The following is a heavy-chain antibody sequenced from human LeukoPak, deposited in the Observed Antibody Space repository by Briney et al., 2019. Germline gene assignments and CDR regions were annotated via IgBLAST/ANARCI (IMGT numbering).Heavy chain of an antibody. Sequence: PSETLSLTCTVSGGSISSSSYYWGWIRQPPGKGLEWIGSIYYSGSTYYNPSLKSRVTISVDTSKNQFSLKLSSVTAADTAVYYCARQTITYSSSSPIDYWGQGTLVTVSS. CDR3: ARQTITYSSSSPIDY. CDR2: IYYSGST. J-gene: IGHJ4*02. V-gene: IGHV4-39*01. CDR1: GGSISSSSYY. D-gene: IGHD6-6*01.